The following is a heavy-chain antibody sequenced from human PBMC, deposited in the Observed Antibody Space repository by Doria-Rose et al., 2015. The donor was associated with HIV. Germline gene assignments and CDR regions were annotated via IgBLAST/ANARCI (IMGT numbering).Heavy chain of an antibody. CDR2: IFSDDER. D-gene: IGHD6-13*01. V-gene: IGHV2-26*01. CDR3: ARIKSSRWYHKYYFDF. CDR1: GVSLSSPGMG. J-gene: IGHJ4*02. Sequence: SGPVLVKPTETLTLTCTVSGVSLSSPGMGVSWIRQPPGEALEWLANIFSDDERSYKTSLKSRLTISRVTSKSQVVLTMTDMDPVDTATYYCARIKSSRWYHKYYFDFWGQGTLVVVSA.